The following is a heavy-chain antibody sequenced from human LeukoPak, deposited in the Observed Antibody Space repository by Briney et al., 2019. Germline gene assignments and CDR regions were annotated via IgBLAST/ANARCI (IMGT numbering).Heavy chain of an antibody. Sequence: HSGGSLRLSCAASGFTFTTYWMSWVRQAPGKGLEWVSGISGDAGRIYYADSVKGRFTISRDNAKNTLYLQMNSLRAEDTAVYFCARTTSMTYVGDAFDIWGQGTMVTVSS. CDR2: ISGDAGRI. CDR1: GFTFTTYW. D-gene: IGHD1-26*01. CDR3: ARTTSMTYVGDAFDI. V-gene: IGHV3-74*01. J-gene: IGHJ3*02.